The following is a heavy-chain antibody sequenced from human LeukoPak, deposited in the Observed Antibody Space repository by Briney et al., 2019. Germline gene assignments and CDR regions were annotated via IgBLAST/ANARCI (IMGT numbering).Heavy chain of an antibody. D-gene: IGHD2-2*01. J-gene: IGHJ4*02. V-gene: IGHV3-23*01. CDR1: GFTFSSHA. CDR3: AKDPYGTRYFDY. CDR2: LSGRGYNT. Sequence: GGSLRLSCAASGFTFSSHALSWVRQAPGKGLEWVSSLSGRGYNTYYADSVKGRLTISRDNSKNTVYLQMNSLRAEDTAVYYCAKDPYGTRYFDYWGQGTLVTVSS.